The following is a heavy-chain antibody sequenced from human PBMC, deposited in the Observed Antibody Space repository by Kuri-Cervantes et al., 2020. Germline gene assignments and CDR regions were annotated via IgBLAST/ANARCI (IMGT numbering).Heavy chain of an antibody. J-gene: IGHJ5*02. CDR3: ARDPYYKNYDSSGYSNWFDP. Sequence: GSLRLSCTVSGGSISGYYWSWVRQPPGEGLEWVSAISGSGGSTYYADSVKGRFTISRDNSKNTLYLQMNSLRAEDTAVYYCARDPYYKNYDSSGYSNWFDPWGQGTLVTVSS. CDR2: ISGSGGST. CDR1: GGSISGYY. D-gene: IGHD3-22*01. V-gene: IGHV3-23*01.